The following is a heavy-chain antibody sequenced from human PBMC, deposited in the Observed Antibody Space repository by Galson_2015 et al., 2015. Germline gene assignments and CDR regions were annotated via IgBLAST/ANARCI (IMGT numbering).Heavy chain of an antibody. CDR2: ISDVGSNK. D-gene: IGHD6-13*01. CDR1: GFTFSSYA. Sequence: SLRLSCAASGFTFSSYAMHWFRQAPGRGLEWGLVISDVGSNKYYADSVKGRFTISRDNSKNTVYLQMNSLRAEDTAAYYCARGREISAAAVGLNYWGQGTLVTVSS. CDR3: ARGREISAAAVGLNY. V-gene: IGHV3-30-3*01. J-gene: IGHJ4*02.